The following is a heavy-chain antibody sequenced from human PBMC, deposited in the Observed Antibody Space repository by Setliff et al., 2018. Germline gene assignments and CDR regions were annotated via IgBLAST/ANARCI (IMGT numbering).Heavy chain of an antibody. D-gene: IGHD3-3*01. V-gene: IGHV4-59*04. CDR1: GASIRNYY. CDR2: IYQSGDT. J-gene: IGHJ4*02. Sequence: SETLSLTCTVSGASIRNYYWAWIRQPPGKGLEWIGYIYQSGDTYFNPSLRRRLTMSLDTSKNQIFLELSSVAAADTAVYYCARGKYYDFQSGAYTGGLYYFDYWGQGALVTVSS. CDR3: ARGKYYDFQSGAYTGGLYYFDY.